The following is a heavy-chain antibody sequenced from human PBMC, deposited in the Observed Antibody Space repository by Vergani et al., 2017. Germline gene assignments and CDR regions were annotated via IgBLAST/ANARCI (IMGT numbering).Heavy chain of an antibody. CDR1: GYTFTSYG. D-gene: IGHD5-18*01. CDR2: ISAYNGNT. V-gene: IGHV1-18*01. J-gene: IGHJ6*02. Sequence: QVQLVQSGAEVKKPGASVKVSCKASGYTFTSYGISWVRQAPGQGLEWMGWISAYNGNTNYAQKLQGRVNMTTDTSTSTAYMELRSLRSDETAVYYCARGTADTAMVTAYYYYGMDVWGQGTTVTVSS. CDR3: ARGTADTAMVTAYYYYGMDV.